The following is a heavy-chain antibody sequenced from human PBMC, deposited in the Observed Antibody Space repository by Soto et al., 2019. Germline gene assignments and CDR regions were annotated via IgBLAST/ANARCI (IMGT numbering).Heavy chain of an antibody. CDR2: IYYSGST. CDR3: ARESRGDFWSGYYAYFDY. D-gene: IGHD3-3*01. J-gene: IGHJ4*02. V-gene: IGHV4-59*01. Sequence: LQTLSLPSTVSCGNISSYYWSCIRKKTGKGLEWIGYIYYSGSTNYNPSLKSRVTISVDTSKNPFSLKLSSVPAADTAVYYCARESRGDFWSGYYAYFDYWGQGTLVTVSS. CDR1: CGNISSYY.